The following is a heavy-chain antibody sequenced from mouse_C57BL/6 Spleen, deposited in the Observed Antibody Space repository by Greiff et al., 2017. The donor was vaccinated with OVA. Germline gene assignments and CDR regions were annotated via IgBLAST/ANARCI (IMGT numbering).Heavy chain of an antibody. V-gene: IGHV3-1*01. D-gene: IGHD1-1*01. Sequence: EVQRVESGPGMVKPSQSLSLTCTVTGYSITSGYDWHWIRHFPGNKLEWMGYISYSGSTNYNPSLKSRISITHDTSKNHFFLKLNSVTTEDTATYYCARSTTVVDWYFDVWGTGTTVTVSS. J-gene: IGHJ1*03. CDR2: ISYSGST. CDR1: GYSITSGYD. CDR3: ARSTTVVDWYFDV.